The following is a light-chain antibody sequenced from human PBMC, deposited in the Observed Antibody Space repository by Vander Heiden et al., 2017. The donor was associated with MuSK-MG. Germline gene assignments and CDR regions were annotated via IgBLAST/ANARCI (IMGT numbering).Light chain of an antibody. V-gene: IGKV1-33*01. CDR1: QDINNC. J-gene: IGKJ5*01. CDR2: DAS. Sequence: DIQMTQSPSALSASVGDRVSVTCQASQDINNCLNWYQQRPGKAPKLLIFDASSLETEVPSRFSGSGSGTDFTFTISSLQPEDIATYYCQQYDTLPITFGQGTRLEI. CDR3: QQYDTLPIT.